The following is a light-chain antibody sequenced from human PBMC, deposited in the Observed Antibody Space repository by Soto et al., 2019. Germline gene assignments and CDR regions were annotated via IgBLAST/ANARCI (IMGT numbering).Light chain of an antibody. J-gene: IGLJ1*01. CDR1: SSNIGNNY. V-gene: IGLV1-51*02. Sequence: SALTQPPSVSAAPGQKVTIYCSGSSSNIGNNYVSWYQQLPGTAPKLLIYENNKRPSGIPDRFSGSKSGTSATLGITGLQTGDEADYYCGTWDSSLSAGPFVFGTGTKVTVL. CDR2: ENN. CDR3: GTWDSSLSAGPFV.